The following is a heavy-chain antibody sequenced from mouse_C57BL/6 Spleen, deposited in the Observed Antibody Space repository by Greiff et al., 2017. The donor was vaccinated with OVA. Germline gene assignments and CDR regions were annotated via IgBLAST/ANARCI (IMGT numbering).Heavy chain of an antibody. CDR1: GYTFTSYW. D-gene: IGHD1-1*01. J-gene: IGHJ4*01. CDR3: ARAYGSSWAMDY. CDR2: IHPNSGST. V-gene: IGHV1-64*01. Sequence: QVQLQQSGAELVKPGASVKLSCKASGYTFTSYWMHWVKQRPGQGLEWIGMIHPNSGSTNYNEKFKSKATLTVDKSSSTAYMQLSSLTSEDSAVYYCARAYGSSWAMDYWGQGTSVTVSS.